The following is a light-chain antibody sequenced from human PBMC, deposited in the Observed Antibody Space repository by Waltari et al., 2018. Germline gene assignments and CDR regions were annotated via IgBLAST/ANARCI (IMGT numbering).Light chain of an antibody. J-gene: IGLJ2*01. Sequence: QSALTQPRSVSGYPGQSVTLSCTGTSSDLGGYKYVSWYQQHPGKAPKLVIYDVDKRPSGVPDRFSGSKAGNTASLTISGLQTDDDADYYCCSYAGRYTSVFGRGTRVTVL. CDR1: SSDLGGYKY. CDR3: CSYAGRYTSV. CDR2: DVD. V-gene: IGLV2-11*01.